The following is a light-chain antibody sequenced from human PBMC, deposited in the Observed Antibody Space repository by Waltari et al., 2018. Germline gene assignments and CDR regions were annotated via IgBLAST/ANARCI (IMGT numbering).Light chain of an antibody. CDR3: CSYAGRSTWV. J-gene: IGLJ3*02. Sequence: QSALTQPASVSGSPGQSVTLPCPGTSAAVGFFNLVSWYQHHPGKAPKLMIFAVRQRTSWVSSRFSGSKSGYTASLTISGLQAEDEADYYCCSYAGRSTWVCGGGTKVTVL. CDR2: AVR. CDR1: SAAVGFFNL. V-gene: IGLV2-23*02.